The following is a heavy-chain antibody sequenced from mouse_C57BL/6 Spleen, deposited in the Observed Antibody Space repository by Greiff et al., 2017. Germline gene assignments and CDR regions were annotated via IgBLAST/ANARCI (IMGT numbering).Heavy chain of an antibody. CDR1: GYAFSSSW. CDR3: ARGDYGSSHAMDY. D-gene: IGHD1-1*01. V-gene: IGHV1-82*01. J-gene: IGHJ4*01. Sequence: QVQLKESGPELVKPGASVKISCKASGYAFSSSWMNWVKQRPGKGLEGIGRIYPGDGDTNYNGKFKGKATLTADKSSSTAYMQLSSLTSEDSAVYFCARGDYGSSHAMDYWGQGTSVTVSS. CDR2: IYPGDGDT.